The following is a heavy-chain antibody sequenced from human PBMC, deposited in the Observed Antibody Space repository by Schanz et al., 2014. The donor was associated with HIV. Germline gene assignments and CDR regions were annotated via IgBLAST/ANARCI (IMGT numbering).Heavy chain of an antibody. Sequence: MQLVESGGAVVRPGGSLRLSCAASGFTFSSYAMSWVRQAPGKGLEWVSSISGSGGSTYYADSVKGRFTISRDNAKNSLYLQMNSLRFADTAVYYCVRGDTVFEYWGQGTLVTVS. D-gene: IGHD5-18*01. CDR2: ISGSGGST. V-gene: IGHV3-23*04. CDR3: VRGDTVFEY. CDR1: GFTFSSYA. J-gene: IGHJ4*02.